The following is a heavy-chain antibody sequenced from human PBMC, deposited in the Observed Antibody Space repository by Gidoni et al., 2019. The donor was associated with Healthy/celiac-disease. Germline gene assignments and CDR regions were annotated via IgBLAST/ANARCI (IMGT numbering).Heavy chain of an antibody. CDR3: ARRGVRAAAVDY. V-gene: IGHV4-39*01. CDR1: GGSITSSSSY. CDR2: IYYSGST. J-gene: IGHJ4*02. Sequence: QLQLQESGPGLVKPSETLSLTCTVSGGSITSSSSYWGWIRQPPGKGLEWIGSIYYSGSTYYNPSLKSRVTISVDTSKNQFSLKLSSVTAADTAVYYCARRGVRAAAVDYWGQGTLVTVSS. D-gene: IGHD6-13*01.